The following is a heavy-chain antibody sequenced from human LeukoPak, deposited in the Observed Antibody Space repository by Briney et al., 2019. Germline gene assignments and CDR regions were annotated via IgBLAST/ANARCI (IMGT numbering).Heavy chain of an antibody. CDR3: AKDPTLLGAFDY. D-gene: IGHD7-27*01. V-gene: IGHV3-23*01. CDR1: GFTFSSYA. CDR2: ISGSGGST. Sequence: GGSLRLSCAASGFTFSSYAMSWVRQAPGKGLEWVSAISGSGGSTYYADSVKGRFTISRDNSKNTLYLQMNSLGAEDTAVYYRAKDPTLLGAFDYWGQGTLVTVSS. J-gene: IGHJ4*02.